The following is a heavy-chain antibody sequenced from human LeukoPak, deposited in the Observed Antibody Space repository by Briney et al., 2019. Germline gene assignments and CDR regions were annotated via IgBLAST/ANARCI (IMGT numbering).Heavy chain of an antibody. CDR3: ARDIHSSGWYVGFDN. CDR2: IYYSGST. Sequence: SETLSLTCTVSGGSISSSSYYWGWIRQPPEKGLEWIGSIYYSGSTYYNPSLKSRVTISVDTSKNQFSLKLSSVTAADTAVYYCARDIHSSGWYVGFDNWGQGTLVTVSS. CDR1: GGSISSSSYY. J-gene: IGHJ4*02. D-gene: IGHD6-13*01. V-gene: IGHV4-39*02.